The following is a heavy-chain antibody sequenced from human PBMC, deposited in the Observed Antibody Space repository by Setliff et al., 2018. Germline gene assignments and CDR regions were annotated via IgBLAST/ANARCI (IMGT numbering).Heavy chain of an antibody. CDR2: IGFAGDT. D-gene: IGHD3-22*01. Sequence: GGSLRLSCAASGFTFSRYDMHWVRQGTGKGLEWVSAIGFAGDTYYPGSVKGRFTISRDNSKNTLYLQMNSLRAEDTAVYYCAGGYPSNFDYWGQGTLVTVSS. CDR1: GFTFSRYD. J-gene: IGHJ4*02. V-gene: IGHV3-13*01. CDR3: AGGYPSNFDY.